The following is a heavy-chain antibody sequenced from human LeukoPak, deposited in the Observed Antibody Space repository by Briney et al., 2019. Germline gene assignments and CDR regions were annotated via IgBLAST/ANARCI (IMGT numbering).Heavy chain of an antibody. CDR3: ARGHEDSSGYYPTYYFDY. CDR2: INPNSGGT. J-gene: IGHJ4*02. Sequence: ASVKVSCKASGYTFTGYYMHWVRQAPGQGLEWMGWINPNSGGTNYAQKFQGRVTMTRDTSISTAYMGLSRLRSGDTAVYYCARGHEDSSGYYPTYYFDYWGQGTLVTVSS. V-gene: IGHV1-2*02. D-gene: IGHD3-22*01. CDR1: GYTFTGYY.